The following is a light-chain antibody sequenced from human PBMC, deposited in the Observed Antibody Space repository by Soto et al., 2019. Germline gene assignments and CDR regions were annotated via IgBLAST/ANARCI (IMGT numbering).Light chain of an antibody. V-gene: IGKV1-5*03. J-gene: IGKJ4*01. CDR1: QSINSW. CDR3: QQYDSYPLT. CDR2: KAS. Sequence: DIQMTQSPSTLSASVGDRVTITCRASQSINSWLAWYQQKPGKAPQLLIHKASSLESGVRSRFSGSGSGTELTLNISSLQPYDFATDYCQQYDSYPLTFGGGTKVEIK.